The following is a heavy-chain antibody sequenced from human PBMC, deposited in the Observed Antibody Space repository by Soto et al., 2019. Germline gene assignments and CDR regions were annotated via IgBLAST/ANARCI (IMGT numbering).Heavy chain of an antibody. CDR1: GFTFSSYA. CDR2: INTSGGGK. CDR3: AKRVAAPYYFDY. Sequence: EVQLLESGGGLVQPGGSLRLFCAASGFTFSSYAMSWVRQAPGKGLEWVSSINTSGGGKYYADSVKGQFTISRDNSKNTLYLQMSSLRAEDTAVYYCAKRVAAPYYFDYWGQGTLVTVSS. J-gene: IGHJ4*02. V-gene: IGHV3-23*01. D-gene: IGHD2-15*01.